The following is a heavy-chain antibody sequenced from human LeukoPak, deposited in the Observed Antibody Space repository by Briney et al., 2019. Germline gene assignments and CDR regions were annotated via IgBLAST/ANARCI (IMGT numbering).Heavy chain of an antibody. D-gene: IGHD1-26*01. CDR3: AKGELIGAPDYFDY. V-gene: IGHV3-33*06. J-gene: IGHJ4*02. CDR1: GFTFSSYG. CDR2: IWYDGSNK. Sequence: GRSLRHSCAASGFTFSSYGMHWVRQAPRKGLEWVAVIWYDGSNKYYADSVKGRFTISRDNSKNTLYLQMNSLGAEDTAVYYCAKGELIGAPDYFDYWGQGTLVTVSS.